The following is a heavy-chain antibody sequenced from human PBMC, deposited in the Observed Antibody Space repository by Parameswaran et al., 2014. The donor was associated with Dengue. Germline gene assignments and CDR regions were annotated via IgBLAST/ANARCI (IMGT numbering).Heavy chain of an antibody. D-gene: IGHD2-15*01. CDR3: ASEGAAPLYHYYGMDV. Sequence: RWIRQPPGKGLEWVSVIYSGGGKYYADSVKGRFTISRDNSKNTLYLQMNGLRAEDTAVYYCASEGAAPLYHYYGMDVWGQGTTVTVSS. V-gene: IGHV3-53*01. J-gene: IGHJ6*02. CDR2: IYSGGGK.